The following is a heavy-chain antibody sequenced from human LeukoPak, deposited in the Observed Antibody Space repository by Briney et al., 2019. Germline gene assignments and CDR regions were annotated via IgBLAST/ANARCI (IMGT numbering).Heavy chain of an antibody. CDR3: ARRGSSSSWYGMDY. CDR1: GFTFDDYG. CDR2: IDWNGGST. J-gene: IGHJ4*02. V-gene: IGHV3-20*04. Sequence: GGSLRLSCAASGFTFDDYGMSWVRQAPGKGLEWVSGIDWNGGSTGYADSVKGRFTISRDNAKNSLYLQMNSLRAEDTALYYCARRGSSSSWYGMDYWGQGTLVTVSS. D-gene: IGHD6-13*01.